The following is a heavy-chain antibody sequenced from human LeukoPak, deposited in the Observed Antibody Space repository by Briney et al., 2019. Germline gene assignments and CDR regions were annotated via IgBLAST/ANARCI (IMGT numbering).Heavy chain of an antibody. CDR2: IYYSGST. V-gene: IGHV4-59*01. Sequence: SETLSLTCTVSGGSISSYYWSWIRQPPGKGLEWIGYIYYSGSTNYNPSLKSRVTISVDTSKNQFSLKLSSVTAADTAVYYCASGDYGDHGYFDCWGQGTLVTVSS. J-gene: IGHJ4*02. CDR1: GGSISSYY. D-gene: IGHD4-17*01. CDR3: ASGDYGDHGYFDC.